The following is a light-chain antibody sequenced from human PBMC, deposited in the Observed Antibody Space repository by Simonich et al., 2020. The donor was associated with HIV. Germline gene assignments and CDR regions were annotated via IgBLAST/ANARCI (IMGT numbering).Light chain of an antibody. Sequence: EIVMTQSPATLSVSPGERATLSCRASQRVSSNLAWYQQKPGQAPRLLIYGASTRATGIPGRFSGSGSGTEFTLTISSLQSEDFAVYYCQQYNRWPPWTFGQGTKVEIK. CDR1: QRVSSN. CDR3: QQYNRWPPWT. CDR2: GAS. J-gene: IGKJ1*01. V-gene: IGKV3D-15*01.